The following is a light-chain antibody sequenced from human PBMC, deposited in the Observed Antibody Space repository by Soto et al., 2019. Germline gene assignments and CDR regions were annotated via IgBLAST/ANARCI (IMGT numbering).Light chain of an antibody. CDR1: QSVSSSY. J-gene: IGKJ1*01. Sequence: EIVLTQSPGTLSLSPGERATLSCRASQSVSSSYLTWYQQKPGQAPRLLIYAASSRATAIPDRFSGSGSGTDFTLSISRLEPEDFAVYYCQQYGSSPATFGRGTKVEI. V-gene: IGKV3-20*01. CDR3: QQYGSSPAT. CDR2: AAS.